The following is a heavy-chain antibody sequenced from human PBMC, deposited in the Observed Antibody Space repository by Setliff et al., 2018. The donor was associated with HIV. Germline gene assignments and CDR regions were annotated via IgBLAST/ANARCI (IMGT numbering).Heavy chain of an antibody. CDR1: GFTFSSSW. J-gene: IGHJ3*02. CDR3: ARDPAFGAFDI. Sequence: GESLKISCAASGFTFSSSWMTWVRQAPGRGLEYVAGMNRDGREKLYADSVKGRFSISRDNAKTSLYLQMSSLRTEDTAVYFCARDPAFGAFDIWGQGTMVTVSS. V-gene: IGHV3-7*04. CDR2: MNRDGREK. D-gene: IGHD3-10*01.